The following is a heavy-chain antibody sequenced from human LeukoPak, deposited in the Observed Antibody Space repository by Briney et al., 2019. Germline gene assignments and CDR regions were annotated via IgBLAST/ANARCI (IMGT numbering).Heavy chain of an antibody. V-gene: IGHV4-34*01. Sequence: SETLSLTCAVYGGSFSGYYWNWIRQPPGKGLEWIGEINHSGTTKYNPSLKSRVTISIDTSKNQFSLNVRSETAADTAVYYCARGQYRRDYWGQGTLVTVSS. CDR3: ARGQYRRDY. J-gene: IGHJ4*02. D-gene: IGHD5-18*01. CDR2: INHSGTT. CDR1: GGSFSGYY.